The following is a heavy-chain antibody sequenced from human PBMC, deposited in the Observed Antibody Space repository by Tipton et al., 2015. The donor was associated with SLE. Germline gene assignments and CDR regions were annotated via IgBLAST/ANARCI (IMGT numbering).Heavy chain of an antibody. CDR2: ITRRGKT. J-gene: IGHJ4*02. V-gene: IGHV4-34*01. Sequence: TLSLTCAVHDGSLSNYYWSWFRRPPGRGLEWIGEITRRGKTNYNPSLKSRVTISVDTSTNRLSLQLSSVTAADTALYYCARLISAYDCNFDYWGQGTLVTVSS. D-gene: IGHD5-12*01. CDR3: ARLISAYDCNFDY. CDR1: DGSLSNYY.